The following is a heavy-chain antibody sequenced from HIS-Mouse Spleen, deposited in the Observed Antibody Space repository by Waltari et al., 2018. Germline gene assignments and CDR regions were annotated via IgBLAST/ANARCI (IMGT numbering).Heavy chain of an antibody. J-gene: IGHJ4*02. CDR3: AKDKHHAFDY. CDR1: GFTFSSYG. V-gene: IGHV3-30*18. CDR2: ISYDGSNK. Sequence: QVQLVESGGGVVQPGRSLRLSCPASGFTFSSYGMHWVRQAHGKGLEWVAVISYDGSNKYYADSVKGRFTISRDNSKNTLYLQMNSLRAEDTAVYYCAKDKHHAFDYWGQGTLVTVSS.